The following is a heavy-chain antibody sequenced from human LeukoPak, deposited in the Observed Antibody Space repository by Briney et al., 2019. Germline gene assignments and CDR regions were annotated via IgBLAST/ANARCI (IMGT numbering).Heavy chain of an antibody. CDR1: GFTFDDYA. CDR3: ARWYYYETSGLYYGSFDN. J-gene: IGHJ5*02. V-gene: IGHV3-23*01. Sequence: GGSLRLSCAASGFTFDDYAMHWVRQAPGKGLQWVSVIIGSGSSTYYADSVKGRFTISRDNARNTLYLQMDSLRAEDTAVYYCARWYYYETSGLYYGSFDNWGQGTLVTVSS. D-gene: IGHD3-22*01. CDR2: IIGSGSST.